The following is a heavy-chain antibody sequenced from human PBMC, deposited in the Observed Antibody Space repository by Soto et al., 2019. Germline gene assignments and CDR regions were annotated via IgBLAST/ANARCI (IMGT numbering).Heavy chain of an antibody. CDR2: ISYDGSNK. D-gene: IGHD3-22*01. V-gene: IGHV3-30*18. J-gene: IGHJ4*02. CDR1: GFTFSSYG. CDR3: AKDPERITMIVVVIGFDY. Sequence: GGSLRLSCAASGFTFSSYGMHWVRQAPGKGLEWVAVISYDGSNKYYADSVKGRFTISRDNSRNTLYLQMNSLRAEDTAVYYCAKDPERITMIVVVIGFDYWGQGTLVTVSS.